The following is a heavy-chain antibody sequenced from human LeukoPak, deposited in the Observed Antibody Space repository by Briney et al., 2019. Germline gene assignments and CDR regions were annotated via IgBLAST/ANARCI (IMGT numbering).Heavy chain of an antibody. V-gene: IGHV4-30-4*01. Sequence: SETLSLTCTVSGGSISSGDYYWSWIRQPPGKGLEWIGYIYYSGSTYYNPSLKSRATISVDTSKNQFSLKLSSVTAADTAVYYCARYAYYDSSGYTYFDYWGQGTLVTVSS. CDR3: ARYAYYDSSGYTYFDY. D-gene: IGHD3-22*01. CDR2: IYYSGST. CDR1: GGSISSGDYY. J-gene: IGHJ4*02.